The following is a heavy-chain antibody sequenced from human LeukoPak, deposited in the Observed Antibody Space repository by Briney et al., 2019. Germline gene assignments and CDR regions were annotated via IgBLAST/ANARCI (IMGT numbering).Heavy chain of an antibody. D-gene: IGHD6-13*01. V-gene: IGHV4-39*01. J-gene: IGHJ6*03. CDR3: ARHAHSSSWYYYYYMDV. CDR1: GGSISSSSYY. CDR2: IYYSGST. Sequence: KPSETLSLTCTVPGGSISSSSYYWGWIRQPPGKGLEWIGSIYYSGSTYYNPSLKSRVTISVDTSKNQFSLKLSSVTAADTAVYYCARHAHSSSWYYYYYMDVWGKGTTVTISS.